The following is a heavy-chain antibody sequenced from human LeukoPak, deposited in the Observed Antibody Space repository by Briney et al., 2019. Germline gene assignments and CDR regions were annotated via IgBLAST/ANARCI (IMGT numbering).Heavy chain of an antibody. D-gene: IGHD2-2*01. Sequence: GGSLRLSCVDSGFTFSTYAMSWVRQAPGKGLEWVSAISGSGDSTHYADSVKGRFTISRDNSKNTPYLQMNSLRAEDTAVYYCAKGGRDIVVVPAAMAKYYFYYMDVWGKGTTVTVSS. CDR3: AKGGRDIVVVPAAMAKYYFYYMDV. CDR1: GFTFSTYA. CDR2: ISGSGDST. J-gene: IGHJ6*03. V-gene: IGHV3-23*01.